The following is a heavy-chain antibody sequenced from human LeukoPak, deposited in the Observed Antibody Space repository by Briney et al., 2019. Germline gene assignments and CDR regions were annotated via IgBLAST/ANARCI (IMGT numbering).Heavy chain of an antibody. Sequence: GGSLRLSCAASGFTFSSYWMSWVRQAPGKGLEWVANIKRDGGEKYYVDSVKGRFTISRDNAKNSLYLQMNSLRAEDTAVYSCAKHDYNFGYWGQGTLVTVSS. CDR1: GFTFSSYW. J-gene: IGHJ4*02. CDR2: IKRDGGEK. V-gene: IGHV3-7*01. CDR3: AKHDYNFGY. D-gene: IGHD4-11*01.